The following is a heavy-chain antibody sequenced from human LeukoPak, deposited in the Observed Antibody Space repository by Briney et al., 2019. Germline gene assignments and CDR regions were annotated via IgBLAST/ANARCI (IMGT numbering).Heavy chain of an antibody. V-gene: IGHV3-74*01. CDR1: GFTFSSYA. Sequence: GGSLRLSCAASGFTFSSYAMSWVRQAPGKGLVWVSRINSDGSTTSYADSVKGRFTISRDNAKNTLFLQMDSLRAEDTAVYYCARETSSSSVGYYYYYMDVWGKGTTVTISS. CDR3: ARETSSSSVGYYYYYMDV. J-gene: IGHJ6*03. CDR2: INSDGSTT. D-gene: IGHD6-6*01.